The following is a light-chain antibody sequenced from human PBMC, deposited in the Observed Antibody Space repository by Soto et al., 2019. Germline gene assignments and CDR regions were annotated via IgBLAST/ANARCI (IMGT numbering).Light chain of an antibody. CDR3: HQYNNWPYA. J-gene: IGKJ2*01. CDR1: QSVSSN. CDR2: GAS. V-gene: IGKV3-15*01. Sequence: EIVMTQSPATLSVSPGERVTLSCRASQSVSSNLAWYQQKPGQAPRLLIYGASTRATGFPARFSGSGSGTEFTLTISSLQSEDFAVYYGHQYNNWPYAFGQGTKLEIK.